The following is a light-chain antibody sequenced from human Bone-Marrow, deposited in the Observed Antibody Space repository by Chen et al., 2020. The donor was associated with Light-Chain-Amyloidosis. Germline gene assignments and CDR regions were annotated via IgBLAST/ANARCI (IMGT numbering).Light chain of an antibody. Sequence: SYVLTQPSSVSVAPGQTATIACGGNNIGSTSVHWYQQTPGQAPLLVVYDDSDRPSGIPERLSGSTSGNTATLTISRVEAGDEADYYCRVWDRGSDRPVFGGGTKLTVL. J-gene: IGLJ3*02. V-gene: IGLV3-21*02. CDR3: RVWDRGSDRPV. CDR1: NIGSTS. CDR2: DDS.